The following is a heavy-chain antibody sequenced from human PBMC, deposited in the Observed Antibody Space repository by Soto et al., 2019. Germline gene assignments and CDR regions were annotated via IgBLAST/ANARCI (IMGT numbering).Heavy chain of an antibody. CDR2: ISYDGSNK. CDR3: AKSPSDRYSSGCPGIDY. CDR1: GFTFSSYG. J-gene: IGHJ4*02. V-gene: IGHV3-30*18. D-gene: IGHD6-19*01. Sequence: GGSLRLSCAASGFTFSSYGMHWVRQAPGKGLEWVAVISYDGSNKYYADSVKGRFTISRDNSKNTLYLQMNSLRAEDTAVYYCAKSPSDRYSSGCPGIDYWGQGTLVTVSS.